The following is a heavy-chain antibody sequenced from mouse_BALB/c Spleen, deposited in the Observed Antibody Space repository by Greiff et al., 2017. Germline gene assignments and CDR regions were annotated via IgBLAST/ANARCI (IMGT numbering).Heavy chain of an antibody. D-gene: IGHD2-1*01. CDR2: INSNGGST. CDR1: GFTFSSYG. CDR3: AREGVNGYAMDY. J-gene: IGHJ4*01. Sequence: EVHLVESGAGLVQPGGSLKLSCAASGFTFSSYGMSWVRQTPDKGLELVATINSNGGSTYYPDSLKGRFTISRDNAKNTLYLHMSSLKSEDTAIYYCAREGVNGYAMDYWGQGTSVTVSS. V-gene: IGHV5-6-3*01.